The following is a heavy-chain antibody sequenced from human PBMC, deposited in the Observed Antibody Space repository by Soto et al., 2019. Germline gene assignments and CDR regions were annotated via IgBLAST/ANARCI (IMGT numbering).Heavy chain of an antibody. CDR3: ARAEGIVLIRV. D-gene: IGHD2-8*01. J-gene: IGHJ1*01. CDR1: GYTFTSYA. V-gene: IGHV1-3*05. CDR2: INAGNGNT. Sequence: QVQLVQSGAEEKKPGASVKVSCKASGYTFTSYAMHWVRQAPGQRLEWMGWINAGNGNTKYSQKFQGRVTITRDTSASTAYMELSSLRSEDTAVYYCARAEGIVLIRVWGQGTLVPVSS.